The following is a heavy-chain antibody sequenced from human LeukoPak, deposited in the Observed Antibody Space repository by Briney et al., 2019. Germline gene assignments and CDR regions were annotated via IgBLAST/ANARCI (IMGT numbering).Heavy chain of an antibody. CDR2: IISSGSTI. D-gene: IGHD3-22*01. J-gene: IGHJ4*02. CDR1: GFTFSDYY. Sequence: GGSLRLSCAASGFTFSDYYMSWIRQAPGKGLEWVSYIISSGSTIYYADSVKGRFTISRDNAKNSLYLQMNSLRAEDTAVYYCARRVPNQVVTDYFDYWGQGTLVTVSS. CDR3: ARRVPNQVVTDYFDY. V-gene: IGHV3-11*04.